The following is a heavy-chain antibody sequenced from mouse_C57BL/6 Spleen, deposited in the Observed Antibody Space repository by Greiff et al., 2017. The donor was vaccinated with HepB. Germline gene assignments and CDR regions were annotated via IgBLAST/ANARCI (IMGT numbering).Heavy chain of an antibody. V-gene: IGHV1-59*01. D-gene: IGHD1-1*01. CDR1: GYTFTSYW. J-gene: IGHJ4*01. CDR2: IDPSDSYT. CDR3: ARKSPFITTVVDGAMDY. Sequence: QVQLQQPGAELVRPGTSVKLSCKASGYTFTSYWMHWVKQRPGQGLEWIGVIDPSDSYTNYNQKFKGKATLTVDTSSSTAYMQLSSLTSEDSAVYYCARKSPFITTVVDGAMDYWGQGTSVTVSS.